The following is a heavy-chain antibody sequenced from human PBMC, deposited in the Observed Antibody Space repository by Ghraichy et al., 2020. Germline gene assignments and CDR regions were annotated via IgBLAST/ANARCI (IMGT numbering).Heavy chain of an antibody. Sequence: SETLSLTCDVSGYSISSGDWWGWIRQPPGKGPEWIAYISHSGSTYYNPSLKSRVALSVDTSKNQFSLRVYSVTAVDTAVYYCARIKSEWFGDSLSRWFDPWGQGTLVSVSS. D-gene: IGHD3-10*01. CDR2: ISHSGST. CDR1: GYSISSGDW. V-gene: IGHV4-28*01. J-gene: IGHJ5*02. CDR3: ARIKSEWFGDSLSRWFDP.